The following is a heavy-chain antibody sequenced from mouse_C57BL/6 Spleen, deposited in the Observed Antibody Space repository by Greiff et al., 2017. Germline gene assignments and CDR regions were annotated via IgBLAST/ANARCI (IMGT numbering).Heavy chain of an antibody. D-gene: IGHD4-1*01. CDR1: GYTFTSYG. Sequence: VQLQQSGAELARPGASVKLSCKASGYTFTSYGISWVKQRTGPGLEWIGEIYPRSGNTYYNEKFKGKATLTADKSSSTAYMELRSLTSEDSAVYVCARGANWDVQGGFDYWGQGTTLTVSS. J-gene: IGHJ2*01. CDR2: IYPRSGNT. V-gene: IGHV1-81*01. CDR3: ARGANWDVQGGFDY.